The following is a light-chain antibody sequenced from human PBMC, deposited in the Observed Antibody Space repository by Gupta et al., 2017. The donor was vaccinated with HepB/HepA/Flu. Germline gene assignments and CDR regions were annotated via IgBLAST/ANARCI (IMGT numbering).Light chain of an antibody. CDR1: QSIFFRPNNNNY. J-gene: IGKJ2*01. V-gene: IGKV4-1*01. Sequence: DIVMSQIADPLPVATGERATINCKSIQSIFFRPNNNNYLSWYQQKPGQPPKLLIYWASTRESGVPDRFSGSGSGTDFTLTISSLQAEDVAVYYCQQYYSTPYTFGQGTKVEIK. CDR2: WAS. CDR3: QQYYSTPYT.